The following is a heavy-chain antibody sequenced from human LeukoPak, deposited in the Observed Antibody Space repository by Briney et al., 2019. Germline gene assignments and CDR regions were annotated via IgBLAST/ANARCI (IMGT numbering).Heavy chain of an antibody. D-gene: IGHD3-3*01. J-gene: IGHJ4*02. CDR1: GYTFTGYY. CDR3: ARDQGRVRYYDFWSGYEVGGIDY. Sequence: ASVKVSCKASGYTFTGYYMHWVRQAPGQGLEWMGWINPNSGGTNYAQKFQGRVTMTRDTSISTAYMELSRLRSDDTAVYYCARDQGRVRYYDFWSGYEVGGIDYWGQGTLVTVSS. CDR2: INPNSGGT. V-gene: IGHV1-2*02.